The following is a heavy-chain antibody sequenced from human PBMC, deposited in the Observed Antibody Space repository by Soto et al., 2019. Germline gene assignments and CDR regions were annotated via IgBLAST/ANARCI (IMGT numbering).Heavy chain of an antibody. Sequence: PSQTLSLTCAISGDSVSSNSAAWNWIRQSPSRGLEWLGRTYYRSKWYNDYAVSVKSRITINPDTSKNQFSLQLNSVTPEDTAVYYCARHSIFRVVIKGWVDYYYGMDVWGQGTTVTVSS. J-gene: IGHJ6*02. CDR1: GDSVSSNSAA. CDR2: TYYRSKWYN. D-gene: IGHD3-3*02. V-gene: IGHV6-1*01. CDR3: ARHSIFRVVIKGWVDYYYGMDV.